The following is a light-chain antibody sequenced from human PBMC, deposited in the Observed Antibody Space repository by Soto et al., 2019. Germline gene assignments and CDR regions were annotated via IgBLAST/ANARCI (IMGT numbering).Light chain of an antibody. J-gene: IGLJ1*01. V-gene: IGLV2-8*01. CDR2: EVN. CDR3: SSYAGTNTRYL. Sequence: QSVLTQPPSASGSPGQSVTISCTGANSDVGSYNYVSWYQQHPGKAPKLMIYEVNKRPSGVPDRFSGSKSGNTASLTVSGLQAEDEADYYCSSYAGTNTRYLFGSGTK. CDR1: NSDVGSYNY.